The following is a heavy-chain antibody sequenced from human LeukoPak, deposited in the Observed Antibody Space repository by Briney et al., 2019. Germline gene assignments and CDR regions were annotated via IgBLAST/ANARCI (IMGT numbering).Heavy chain of an antibody. Sequence: PGGSLRLSCAASGFTFSNYWMTWVRQAPGKGLEWVATIKQDASEKYYVDSVRGRFTISRDNFKNMVYLQMNSLRAEDTAVYYCARGVPGAYGGGAFDIWGQGTMGTVS. CDR1: GFTFSNYW. V-gene: IGHV3-7*02. CDR3: ARGVPGAYGGGAFDI. J-gene: IGHJ3*02. D-gene: IGHD4-23*01. CDR2: IKQDASEK.